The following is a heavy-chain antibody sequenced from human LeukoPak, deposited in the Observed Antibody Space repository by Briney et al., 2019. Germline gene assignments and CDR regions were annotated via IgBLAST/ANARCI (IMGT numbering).Heavy chain of an antibody. V-gene: IGHV3-23*01. CDR3: ARDRRIAAAGAPNYFDY. D-gene: IGHD6-13*01. CDR1: GFTFSSYA. CDR2: ISGSGGST. J-gene: IGHJ4*02. Sequence: GGSLRLSCAASGFTFSSYAMSWVRQAPGKGLEWVSAISGSGGSTYYADSVKGRFTISRDNAKNSLYLQMNSLRAEDTAVYYCARDRRIAAAGAPNYFDYWGQGTLVTVSS.